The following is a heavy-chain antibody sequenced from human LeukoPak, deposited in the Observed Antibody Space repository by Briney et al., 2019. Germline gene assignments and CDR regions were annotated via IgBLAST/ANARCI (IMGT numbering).Heavy chain of an antibody. Sequence: PSETLSHTCAVYGGSFSDYYWSWIRQPPGKGLEWIGEINHSGSTNYNPSLKSRVTISVDTSKNQFSLKLSSVTAADTAVYYCALLVATGGSADPFDYWGQGTLVTVSS. CDR2: INHSGST. V-gene: IGHV4-34*01. CDR3: ALLVATGGSADPFDY. D-gene: IGHD5-12*01. CDR1: GGSFSDYY. J-gene: IGHJ4*02.